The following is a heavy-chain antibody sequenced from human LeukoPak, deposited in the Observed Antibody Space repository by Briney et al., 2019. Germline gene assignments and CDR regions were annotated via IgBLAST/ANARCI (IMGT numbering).Heavy chain of an antibody. CDR3: ARDPGYSGIDY. CDR2: IYYSGNT. D-gene: IGHD5-12*01. CDR1: GGSVSSGSYY. J-gene: IGHJ4*02. Sequence: PSETLSLTCTVSGGSVSSGSYYWSWIRQPPGKGLEWIGYIYYSGNTNYNPSLKSRATMSLDTSKNQFSLNLNSVTAADTAVYYCARDPGYSGIDYWGQGTLVTVSS. V-gene: IGHV4-61*01.